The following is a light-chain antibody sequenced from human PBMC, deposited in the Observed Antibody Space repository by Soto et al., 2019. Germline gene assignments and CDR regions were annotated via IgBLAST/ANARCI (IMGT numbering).Light chain of an antibody. J-gene: IGKJ5*01. CDR2: DAF. Sequence: SPVTLSLSLGERVTLSCRASQSIGSYLGWLQQKPGQAPRLLIYDAFNRATGIPGRFSCSGSGTDFTLTISSLEPEDFAVYYCHQRRNSITFGQGTRLEIK. CDR1: QSIGSY. CDR3: HQRRNSIT. V-gene: IGKV3-11*01.